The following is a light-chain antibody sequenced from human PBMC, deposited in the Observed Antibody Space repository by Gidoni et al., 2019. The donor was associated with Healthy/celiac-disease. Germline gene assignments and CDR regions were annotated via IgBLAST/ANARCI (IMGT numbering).Light chain of an antibody. CDR3: QQRSNWPPIT. Sequence: EIVLTQSPATLSLSPGERATLSCRASQSVSSYLAWYQQKPGQAPRLFIYDASNRATGIHARFSGSGSGTDFTLTISSLEPEDFAVYYCQQRSNWPPITFGQGTRLEIK. CDR1: QSVSSY. J-gene: IGKJ5*01. V-gene: IGKV3-11*01. CDR2: DAS.